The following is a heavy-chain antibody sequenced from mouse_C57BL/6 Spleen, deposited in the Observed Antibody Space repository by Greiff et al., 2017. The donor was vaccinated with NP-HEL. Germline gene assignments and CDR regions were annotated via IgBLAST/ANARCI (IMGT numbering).Heavy chain of an antibody. D-gene: IGHD1-1*01. V-gene: IGHV1-63*01. CDR3: ARRGYGSSYGY. J-gene: IGHJ2*01. Sequence: LVESGAELVRPGTSVKMSCKASGYTFTNYWIGWAKQRPGHGLEWIGDIYPGGGYTNYNEKFKGKATLTADKSSSTAYMQFSSLTSEDSAIYYCARRGYGSSYGYWGQGTTLTVSS. CDR1: GYTFTNYW. CDR2: IYPGGGYT.